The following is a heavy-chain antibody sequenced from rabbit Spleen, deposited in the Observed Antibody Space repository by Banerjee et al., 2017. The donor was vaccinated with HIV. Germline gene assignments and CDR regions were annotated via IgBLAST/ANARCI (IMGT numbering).Heavy chain of an antibody. D-gene: IGHD6-1*01. CDR1: GFSFSGSYW. CDR2: IYGGSSGTT. Sequence: QSLEESGGGLVKPEGSLTLTCTASGFSFSGSYWMCWVRQAPGKGLEWIACIYGGSSGTTYYASWAKGRFTISKTSSTTVTLQMTSLTAADTATYFCARGPYIYGAGGYIYLDLWGQGTLVTVS. CDR3: ARGPYIYGAGGYIYLDL. V-gene: IGHV1S40*01. J-gene: IGHJ4*01.